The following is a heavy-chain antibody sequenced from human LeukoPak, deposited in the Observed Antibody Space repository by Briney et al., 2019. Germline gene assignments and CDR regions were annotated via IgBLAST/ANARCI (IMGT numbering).Heavy chain of an antibody. CDR1: GGSISSGY. D-gene: IGHD2-8*02. Sequence: SDPLSLTCSVSGGSISSGYWRWLRHPPGRGLEWLAYIYNSGRSNYNPPLKSRVTISQDTSKNQYSLKLSSVTAADTALDYCAGRSGASWFDPWGQGTLVTVSS. J-gene: IGHJ5*02. V-gene: IGHV4-59*07. CDR2: IYNSGRS. CDR3: AGRSGASWFDP.